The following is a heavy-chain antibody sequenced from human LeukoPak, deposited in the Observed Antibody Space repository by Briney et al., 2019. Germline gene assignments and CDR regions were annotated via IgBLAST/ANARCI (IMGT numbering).Heavy chain of an antibody. Sequence: VASVKVSCKASGGTFSSYAISWVRQAPGQGLEWMGRIIPILGIANYAQKFQGRVTITADKSTSTAYMELSSLRSEDTAVYYCAREGYSYGYFDPWGQGTLVTVSS. D-gene: IGHD5-18*01. CDR2: IIPILGIA. J-gene: IGHJ5*02. V-gene: IGHV1-69*04. CDR1: GGTFSSYA. CDR3: AREGYSYGYFDP.